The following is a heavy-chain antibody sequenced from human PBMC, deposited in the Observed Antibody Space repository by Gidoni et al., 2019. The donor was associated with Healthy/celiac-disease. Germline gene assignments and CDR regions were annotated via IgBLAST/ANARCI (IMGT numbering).Heavy chain of an antibody. Sequence: QLQLQESGPGLVKPSETLSLTCTFSGGSISSSSYYWGWIRQPPGKGLEWIGSIYYSGSTYYNPSLKSRVTISVDTSKNQFSLKLSSVTAADTAVYYCARRRNYSSSWYKREFFDYWGQGTLVTVSS. V-gene: IGHV4-39*01. J-gene: IGHJ4*02. CDR3: ARRRNYSSSWYKREFFDY. CDR2: IYYSGST. CDR1: GGSISSSSYY. D-gene: IGHD6-13*01.